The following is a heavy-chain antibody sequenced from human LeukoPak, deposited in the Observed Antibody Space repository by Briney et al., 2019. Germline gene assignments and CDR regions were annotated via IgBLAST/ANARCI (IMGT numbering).Heavy chain of an antibody. Sequence: GGSLRLSCAASGFTFSSYSMNWVREAPERGLGWGSYISSGSSTIYYADSVKGRFTISRDNAKNSLYLQMNSLRDEDTAVYYCARGQGMDVWGQGATVTVSS. CDR1: GFTFSSYS. CDR2: ISSGSSTI. V-gene: IGHV3-48*02. CDR3: ARGQGMDV. J-gene: IGHJ6*02.